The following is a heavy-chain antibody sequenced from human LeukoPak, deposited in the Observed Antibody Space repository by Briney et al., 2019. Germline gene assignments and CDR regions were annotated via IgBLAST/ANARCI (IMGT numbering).Heavy chain of an antibody. D-gene: IGHD3-22*01. CDR3: ARGFHYDSSGYYYFY. Sequence: SVKVSCKASGGTFSSYAISWVRQAPGQGLEWMGGIIPLFGTANYAQKFQGRLTITTDESTSTAYLELSSLRSEDTAVYYCARGFHYDSSGYYYFYWGQGTLVTVSS. J-gene: IGHJ4*02. CDR2: IIPLFGTA. CDR1: GGTFSSYA. V-gene: IGHV1-69*05.